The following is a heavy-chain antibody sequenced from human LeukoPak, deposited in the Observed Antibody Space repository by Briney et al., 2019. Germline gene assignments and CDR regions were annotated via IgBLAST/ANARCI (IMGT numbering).Heavy chain of an antibody. CDR1: GFTFNNTW. CDR2: IKSKTDGGTT. CDR3: TTELVWFGVLAH. J-gene: IGHJ4*02. Sequence: GGSLRLSCAGSGFTFNNTWMTWVRQAPGKGLEWVGRIKSKTDGGTTDYAAPVKDRFTISRDDSKSTLYLQMNSLQTEDTGVYYCTTELVWFGVLAHWGQGTLATVSS. V-gene: IGHV3-15*01. D-gene: IGHD3-10*01.